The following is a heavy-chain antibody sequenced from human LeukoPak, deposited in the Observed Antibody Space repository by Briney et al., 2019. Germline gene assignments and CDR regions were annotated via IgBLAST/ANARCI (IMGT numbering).Heavy chain of an antibody. Sequence: ETLSLTCTVSGYSISSGYYWGWIRQPPGKGLEWVSAISGSGGSTYYAGSVKGRFTISRDNSKNTLYLQMNSLRAEDTAVYYCAKVRGYYDILTLYFDYWGQGTLVTVSS. V-gene: IGHV3-23*01. CDR3: AKVRGYYDILTLYFDY. J-gene: IGHJ4*02. CDR1: GYSISSGYY. CDR2: ISGSGGST. D-gene: IGHD3-9*01.